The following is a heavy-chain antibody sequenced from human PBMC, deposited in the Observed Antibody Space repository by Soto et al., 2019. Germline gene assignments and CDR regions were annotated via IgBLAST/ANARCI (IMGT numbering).Heavy chain of an antibody. CDR1: GFTFSSYG. Sequence: GGSLRLSCAASGFTFSSYGMSWVRQAPGKGLEWVSVISDGGGSTFYADSVKGRFTISRDNSKNTLYLQMNGLRAEDTAVYYCAKGRGYCSNNSCYVESDYWGQGTLVTVSS. V-gene: IGHV3-23*01. CDR2: ISDGGGST. J-gene: IGHJ4*02. CDR3: AKGRGYCSNNSCYVESDY. D-gene: IGHD2-2*01.